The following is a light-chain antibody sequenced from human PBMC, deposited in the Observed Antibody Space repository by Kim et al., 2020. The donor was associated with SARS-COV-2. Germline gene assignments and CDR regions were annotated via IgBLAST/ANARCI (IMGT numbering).Light chain of an antibody. CDR2: GAS. CDR1: QSVTSN. V-gene: IGKV3-15*01. Sequence: PGERVTLSCRASQSVTSNLAWYQQKPGQPPRLLIYGASTRGTNVPARFSGSGSGTEFTLTISSLQSEDFAIYYCQQYNNWPPVTFGGGTKVDIK. J-gene: IGKJ4*01. CDR3: QQYNNWPPVT.